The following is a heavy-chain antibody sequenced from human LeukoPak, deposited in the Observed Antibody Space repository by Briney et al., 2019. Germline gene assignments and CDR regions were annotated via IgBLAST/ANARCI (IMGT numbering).Heavy chain of an antibody. CDR2: IIAILGIA. Sequence: SVKVSCKASGGIFSSYAISWVRQAPGQGLEWMGRIIAILGIAYYAQKFQGRVTITADKSTSTAYMELSSLRSEDTAVYYCARTRDRLQFIRNYYYYYGMDVWGQGTTVTVSS. J-gene: IGHJ6*02. CDR1: GGIFSSYA. CDR3: ARTRDRLQFIRNYYYYYGMDV. V-gene: IGHV1-69*04. D-gene: IGHD5-24*01.